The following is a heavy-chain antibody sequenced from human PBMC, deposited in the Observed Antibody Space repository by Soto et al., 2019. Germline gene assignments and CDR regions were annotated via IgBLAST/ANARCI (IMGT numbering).Heavy chain of an antibody. J-gene: IGHJ4*02. CDR2: IYYSGST. D-gene: IGHD5-18*01. V-gene: IGHV4-61*01. CDR1: GGSVSSSSYY. CDR3: ARDRGTTMVPYYFDF. Sequence: QLQESGPGLVKPSETLSLTCTVSGGSVSSSSYYWSWIRQPPGKGLEWIGYIYYSGSTNYNPSLESRVTISADMSKSQFSLKLSSVTAADTAVYYCARDRGTTMVPYYFDFWGQGTLVTVSS.